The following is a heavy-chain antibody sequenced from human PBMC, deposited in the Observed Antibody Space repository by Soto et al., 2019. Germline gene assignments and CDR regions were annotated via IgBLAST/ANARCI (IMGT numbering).Heavy chain of an antibody. CDR3: AHMKIVLRFLEWLPYPLCFDY. D-gene: IGHD3-3*01. J-gene: IGHJ4*02. CDR2: IYWDDDK. V-gene: IGHV2-5*02. CDR1: GFSLSTSGVG. Sequence: SGPTLVNPTQTLTLTCTFSGFSLSTSGVGVGWIRQPPGKALEWLALIYWDDDKRYSPSLKSRLTITKDTSKNQVVLTMTNMDPVDTATYYCAHMKIVLRFLEWLPYPLCFDYWGQGTLVTVSS.